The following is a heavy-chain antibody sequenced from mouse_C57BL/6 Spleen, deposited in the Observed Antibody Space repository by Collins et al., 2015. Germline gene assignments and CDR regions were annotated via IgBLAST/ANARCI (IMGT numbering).Heavy chain of an antibody. V-gene: IGHV3-6*02. D-gene: IGHD2-4*01. J-gene: IGHJ4*01. CDR1: GYSITSGYY. Sequence: DVQLQESGPGLVKPSQSLSLTCSVTGYSITSGYYWNWIRQFPGNKLEWMGYINYDGSNNYNSSLENRISITRDTSKNQFFLKLNSVTTEDTATYYCARGMITTAMDYWGQGTSVTVSS. CDR3: ARGMITTAMDY. CDR2: INYDGSN.